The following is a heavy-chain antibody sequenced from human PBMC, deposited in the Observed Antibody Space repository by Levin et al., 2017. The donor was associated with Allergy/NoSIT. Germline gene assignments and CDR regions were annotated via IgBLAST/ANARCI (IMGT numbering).Heavy chain of an antibody. CDR2: INPNSGGT. Sequence: GGSLRLSCKASGYTFTGYYMHWVRQAPGQGLEWMGWINPNSGGTNYAQKFQGRVTMTRDTSISTAYMELSRLRSDDTAVYYCARVYSSGRGSEFDYWGQGTLVTVSS. CDR1: GYTFTGYY. D-gene: IGHD6-19*01. CDR3: ARVYSSGRGSEFDY. J-gene: IGHJ4*02. V-gene: IGHV1-2*02.